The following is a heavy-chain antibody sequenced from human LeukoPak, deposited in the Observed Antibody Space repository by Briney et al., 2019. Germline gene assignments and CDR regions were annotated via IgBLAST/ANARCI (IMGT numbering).Heavy chain of an antibody. J-gene: IGHJ4*02. CDR3: ARTARFGELYLFDY. CDR2: IYYSGST. D-gene: IGHD3-10*01. Sequence: SETLSLTCTVSGGSISSYYWSWIRQPPGKGLEWIGYIYYSGSTNYNPSLKSRVTISVDTSKNQFSLKLSSVTAADTAVYYCARTARFGELYLFDYWGQGTLVTVSS. CDR1: GGSISSYY. V-gene: IGHV4-59*08.